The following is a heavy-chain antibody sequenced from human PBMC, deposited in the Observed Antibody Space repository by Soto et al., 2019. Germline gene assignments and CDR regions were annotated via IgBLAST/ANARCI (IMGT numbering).Heavy chain of an antibody. CDR1: GFTFSSYG. J-gene: IGHJ4*02. CDR3: AKNGVLWFGEETGYFDY. V-gene: IGHV3-30*18. Sequence: QVQLVESGGGVVQPGRSLRLSCAASGFTFSSYGMHWVRQAPGKGLEWVAVISYDGSNKYYADSVKGRFTISRDNSNNTLYLQMNSLRAEDTAVYYCAKNGVLWFGEETGYFDYWGQGTLVTVSS. CDR2: ISYDGSNK. D-gene: IGHD3-10*01.